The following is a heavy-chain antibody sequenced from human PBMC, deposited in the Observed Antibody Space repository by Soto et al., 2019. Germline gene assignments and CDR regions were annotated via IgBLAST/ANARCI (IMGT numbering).Heavy chain of an antibody. CDR3: ARDGAALDI. Sequence: EVQLVESGGGLVQPGGSLRLSCVAPGFIISSYWMSWVRQAPGKGLEWVADIKQDGSQKYYAHSAKGRFTISRDNAKNSLYLQMSSLRVEDTAVYYCARDGAALDIWGQGTMVTVSS. CDR2: IKQDGSQK. CDR1: GFIISSYW. D-gene: IGHD3-16*01. J-gene: IGHJ3*02. V-gene: IGHV3-7*03.